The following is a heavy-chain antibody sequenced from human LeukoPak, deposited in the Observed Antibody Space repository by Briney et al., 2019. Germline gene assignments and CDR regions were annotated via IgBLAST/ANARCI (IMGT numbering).Heavy chain of an antibody. CDR3: ARDRIAAAGSRWFDP. Sequence: HPGGSLRLSCAASGFTFSSYGMHWVRQAPGKGLEWVAVIWYDGSNKYYADPVKGRFTISRDNSKNTLYLQVNSLRAEDTAVYYCARDRIAAAGSRWFDPWGQGTLVTVSS. V-gene: IGHV3-33*01. CDR2: IWYDGSNK. D-gene: IGHD6-13*01. J-gene: IGHJ5*02. CDR1: GFTFSSYG.